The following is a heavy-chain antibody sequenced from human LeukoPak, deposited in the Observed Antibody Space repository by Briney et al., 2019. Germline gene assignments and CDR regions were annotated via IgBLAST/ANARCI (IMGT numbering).Heavy chain of an antibody. CDR1: GFTFVGYS. D-gene: IGHD3-22*01. CDR3: ARLRRNSDSGSYYYYYDY. Sequence: GGSLRLSCAASGFTFVGYSFNWVRQAPGKGLEWVSSINTVGSYIYYADSVKGRFTISRDNAENSVHLQMNSLRVEDTAVYYCARLRRNSDSGSYYYYYDYWGQGTLVTVSS. CDR2: INTVGSYI. J-gene: IGHJ4*02. V-gene: IGHV3-21*01.